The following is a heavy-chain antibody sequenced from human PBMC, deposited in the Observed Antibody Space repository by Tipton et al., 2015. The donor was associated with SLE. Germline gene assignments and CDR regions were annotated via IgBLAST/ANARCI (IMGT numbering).Heavy chain of an antibody. Sequence: SLRLSCAASGFTFSSYAMHWVRQAPGKGLEWVAVISYDGSNKYYADSVKGRFTISRDNSKNTLYLQMNSLRAEDTAVYYCARSYTVTVLSDAFDIWGQGTMVTVSS. CDR3: ARSYTVTVLSDAFDI. CDR2: ISYDGSNK. J-gene: IGHJ3*02. CDR1: GFTFSSYA. D-gene: IGHD4-17*01. V-gene: IGHV3-30*14.